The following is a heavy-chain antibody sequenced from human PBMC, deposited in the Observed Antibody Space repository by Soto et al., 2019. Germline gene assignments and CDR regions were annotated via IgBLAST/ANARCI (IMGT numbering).Heavy chain of an antibody. CDR3: AKDRGSGSYAANYYYYGMDV. V-gene: IGHV3-9*01. Sequence: GRSLRLRYAASGFTFDDYAMRWVRQAPGKGLEWVSGINWNSGSIGYADSVKGRFTISRDNAKTSLYLQMNSLRAEDTALYYCAKDRGSGSYAANYYYYGMDVWGQGTTVTVSS. D-gene: IGHD3-10*01. J-gene: IGHJ6*02. CDR1: GFTFDDYA. CDR2: INWNSGSI.